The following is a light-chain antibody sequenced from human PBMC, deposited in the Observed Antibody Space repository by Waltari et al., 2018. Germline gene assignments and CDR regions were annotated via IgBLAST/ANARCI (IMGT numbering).Light chain of an antibody. V-gene: IGKV1-39*01. CDR2: AAS. CDR3: QQTYRTPLT. Sequence: DIQMTQSTPSLSASVGARVTITCRASQSIRSYLNWYHQKPGKAPKLLIYAASSLQSGVPSRFSGSGSGTDFTLTISSLQPEDFATYFCQQTYRTPLTFGQGTKVEVK. CDR1: QSIRSY. J-gene: IGKJ1*01.